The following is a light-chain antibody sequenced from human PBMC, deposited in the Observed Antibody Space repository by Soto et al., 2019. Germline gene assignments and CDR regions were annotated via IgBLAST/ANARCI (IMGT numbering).Light chain of an antibody. CDR1: QSVGSN. V-gene: IGKV3-15*01. CDR2: GAS. CDR3: EEYNNWPYT. J-gene: IGKJ2*01. Sequence: EIVMTQSPATLSVSPGERASLSCRASQSVGSNLAWYQQTAGQAPRLLIYGASTRATGIPARFSGSGSGTSFTLSISSLQSEDFAVYSCEEYNNWPYTFGQGTKLEIE.